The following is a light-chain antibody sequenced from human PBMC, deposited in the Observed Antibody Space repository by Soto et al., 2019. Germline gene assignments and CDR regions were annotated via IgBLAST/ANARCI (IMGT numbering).Light chain of an antibody. V-gene: IGKV4-1*01. CDR3: HQSYRTLSIT. Sequence: DIVMTQSPDSLAVSLGERATINCKSSQRVLYSANNKNYLAWYQQKPGQPPKLLIYWASTRESGVPDRFSGGGSGTDFALTISSLHAEDGAVYSCHQSYRTLSITSSQETPLDIK. J-gene: IGKJ5*01. CDR1: QRVLYSANNKNY. CDR2: WAS.